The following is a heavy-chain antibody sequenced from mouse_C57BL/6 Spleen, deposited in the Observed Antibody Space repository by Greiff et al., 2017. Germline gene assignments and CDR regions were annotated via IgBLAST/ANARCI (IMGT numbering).Heavy chain of an antibody. Sequence: EVMLVESEGGLVQPGSSMKLSCTASGFTFSDYYMAWVRQVPEKGLEWVANINYDGSSTYYLDSLKSRFIISRDNAKNILYLQMSSLKSEDTATYYCARDGGYYDYPYAMDYWGQGTSVTVSS. CDR2: INYDGSST. CDR3: ARDGGYYDYPYAMDY. D-gene: IGHD2-4*01. J-gene: IGHJ4*01. V-gene: IGHV5-16*01. CDR1: GFTFSDYY.